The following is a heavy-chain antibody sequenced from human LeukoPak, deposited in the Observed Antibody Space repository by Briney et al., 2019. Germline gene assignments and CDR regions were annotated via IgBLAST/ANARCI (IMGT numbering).Heavy chain of an antibody. Sequence: SETLSLTCTVSGGSISSYYWSWIRQPPGKGLEWIGYIYYSGSTNYNPSLKSRVTISVDTSKNQFSLKLSSVTAADTAVYYCARGRGTMVRSRGMDVWGQGTTVTVSS. V-gene: IGHV4-59*12. CDR2: IYYSGST. CDR1: GGSISSYY. CDR3: ARGRGTMVRSRGMDV. J-gene: IGHJ6*02. D-gene: IGHD3-10*01.